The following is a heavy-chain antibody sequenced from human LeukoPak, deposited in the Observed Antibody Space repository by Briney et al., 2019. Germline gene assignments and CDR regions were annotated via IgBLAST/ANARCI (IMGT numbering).Heavy chain of an antibody. CDR2: IYYSGST. J-gene: IGHJ5*02. D-gene: IGHD2-8*01. CDR1: GGSISSYY. CDR3: ARAFRMYALHNWFDP. V-gene: IGHV4-59*01. Sequence: PSETLSLTCTVSGGSISSYYWSWTRQPPGEGLEWIGYIYYSGSTNYNPSLRSRVTISVDTSKNQFALKLSSVTAADTAVYYCARAFRMYALHNWFDPWGQGTLVTVSS.